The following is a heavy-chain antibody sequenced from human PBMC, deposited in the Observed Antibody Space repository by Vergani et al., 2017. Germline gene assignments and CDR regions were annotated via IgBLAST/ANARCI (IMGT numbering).Heavy chain of an antibody. CDR3: AKDIVAAVAGTPSDAFDI. D-gene: IGHD6-19*01. CDR1: GFTFSSYA. Sequence: QVQLVESGGGVVQPGRSLRLSCAASGFTFSSYAMHWVRQAPGKGLEWVAVISYDGSNKYYADSVKGRFTISRDNAKNSLYLQMNSLRAEDTALYYCAKDIVAAVAGTPSDAFDIWGQGTMVTVSS. CDR2: ISYDGSNK. V-gene: IGHV3-30*04. J-gene: IGHJ3*02.